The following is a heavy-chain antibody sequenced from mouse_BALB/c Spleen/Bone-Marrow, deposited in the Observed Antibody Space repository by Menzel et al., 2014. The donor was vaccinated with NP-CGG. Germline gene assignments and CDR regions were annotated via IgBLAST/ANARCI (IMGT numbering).Heavy chain of an antibody. CDR1: GYTFTSYW. D-gene: IGHD3-3*01. CDR2: INPSNGRT. J-gene: IGHJ3*01. CDR3: ARGDGFAWFAY. V-gene: IGHV1S81*02. Sequence: VQLQQSGAELVKPGASVKLSCKASGYTFTSYWMHWVKQRPGQGLEWIGEINPSNGRTNYNEKFKSKATLTVDKSPSTAYMQLSSLTSEDSAVYYGARGDGFAWFAYWGQGTLVTVSA.